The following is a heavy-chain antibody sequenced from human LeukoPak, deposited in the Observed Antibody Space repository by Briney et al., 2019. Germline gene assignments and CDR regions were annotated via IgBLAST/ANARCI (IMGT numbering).Heavy chain of an antibody. J-gene: IGHJ4*02. V-gene: IGHV3-30*02. CDR3: AKAIVVVPAASTSDY. CDR2: IRYDGSNK. Sequence: PGGSLRLSCAASGFTFSSYGMYWVRQAPGKGLEWVAFIRYDGSNKYYADSVKGRFTISRDNSKNTLYLQMNSLRAEDTAVYYCAKAIVVVPAASTSDYWGQGTLVTVSS. D-gene: IGHD2-2*01. CDR1: GFTFSSYG.